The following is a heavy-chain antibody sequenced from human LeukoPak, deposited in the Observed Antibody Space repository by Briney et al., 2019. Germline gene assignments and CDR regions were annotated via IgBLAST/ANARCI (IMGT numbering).Heavy chain of an antibody. CDR3: ARSGSGYLRYYFDY. Sequence: GSLRLSCAASGFTFGSYGMSWVRQAPGKGLEWIGSMYSSGSTYYNPSLTSRVTISVDTSKNQFSLKLSSVTVADTAVYYCARSGSGYLRYYFDYWGQGTLVTVSS. V-gene: IGHV4-38-2*01. CDR1: GFTFGSYG. J-gene: IGHJ4*02. CDR2: MYSSGST. D-gene: IGHD5-12*01.